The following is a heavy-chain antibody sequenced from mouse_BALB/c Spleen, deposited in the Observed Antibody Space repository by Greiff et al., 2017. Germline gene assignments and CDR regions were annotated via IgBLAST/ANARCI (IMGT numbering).Heavy chain of an antibody. V-gene: IGHV14-3*02. CDR3: ASGAYYGYDEGY. Sequence: EVHLVESGAELVKPGASVKLSCTASGFNIKDTYMHWVKQRPEQGLEWIGRIDPANGNTKYDPKFQGKATITADTSSNTAYLQLSSLTSEDTAVYYCASGAYYGYDEGYWGQGTTLTVSS. J-gene: IGHJ2*01. D-gene: IGHD2-14*01. CDR1: GFNIKDTY. CDR2: IDPANGNT.